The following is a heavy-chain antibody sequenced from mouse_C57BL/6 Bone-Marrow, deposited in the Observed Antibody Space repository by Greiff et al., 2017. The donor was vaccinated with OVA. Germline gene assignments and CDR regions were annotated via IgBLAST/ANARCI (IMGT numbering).Heavy chain of an antibody. CDR2: IYPRSGNT. J-gene: IGHJ3*01. V-gene: IGHV1-81*01. CDR1: GYTFTSYG. CDR3: ASDGGAWFAY. Sequence: VQLQQSGAELARPGASVKLSCKASGYTFTSYGISWVKQRTGQVLEWIGEIYPRSGNTYYNEKFKGKATLTADKSSSTAYMELRSLTSEDSAVYFCASDGGAWFAYWGQGTLVTVSA.